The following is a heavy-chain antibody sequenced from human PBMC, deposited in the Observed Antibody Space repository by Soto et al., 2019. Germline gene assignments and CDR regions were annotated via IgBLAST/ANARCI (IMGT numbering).Heavy chain of an antibody. D-gene: IGHD2-15*01. Sequence: SETLSLTCAVYGGSFSGYYWSWIRQPPGKGLEWIGEINHSGSTNYNPSLKSRVTISVDTSKNQFSLKLSSVTAADTAVYYCARGRVVVVAATTPGGRVFDYWGQGTLVTVSS. CDR2: INHSGST. CDR3: ARGRVVVVAATTPGGRVFDY. CDR1: GGSFSGYY. J-gene: IGHJ4*02. V-gene: IGHV4-34*01.